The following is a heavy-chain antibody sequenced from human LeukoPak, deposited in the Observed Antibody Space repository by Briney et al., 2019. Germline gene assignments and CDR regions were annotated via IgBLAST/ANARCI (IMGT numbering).Heavy chain of an antibody. CDR1: GFTFSSYA. Sequence: GGSLRLSCAASGFTFSSYAMHWVRQAPGKGLEWLAVISYDGSNKYYADSVKGRFTISRDNSKNTLYLQMNSLRAEDTAVYYCARDQGLLWFGESSYYFDYWGQGTLVTVSS. CDR3: ARDQGLLWFGESSYYFDY. D-gene: IGHD3-10*01. CDR2: ISYDGSNK. V-gene: IGHV3-30*04. J-gene: IGHJ4*02.